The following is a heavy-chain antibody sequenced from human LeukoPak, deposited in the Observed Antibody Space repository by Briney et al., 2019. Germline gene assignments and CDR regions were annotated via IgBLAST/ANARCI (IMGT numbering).Heavy chain of an antibody. CDR3: ARHTMVRGVITFDY. CDR2: IYYSGST. J-gene: IGHJ4*02. CDR1: GGSISTYY. V-gene: IGHV4-59*08. Sequence: SETLSLTCTVSGGSISTYYWSWIRHPPGKGLEWIGYIYYSGSTNYNPSLKSRVTISVDTSKNQFSLKLSSVTAADTAVYYCARHTMVRGVITFDYWGQGTLVIVSS. D-gene: IGHD3-10*01.